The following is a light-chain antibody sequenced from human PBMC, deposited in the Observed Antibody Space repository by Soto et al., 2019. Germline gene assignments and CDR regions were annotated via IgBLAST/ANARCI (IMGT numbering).Light chain of an antibody. J-gene: IGLJ1*01. Sequence: QSALTQPASVCGSPGQASTISCTGTSSDVGGYNYVSWYQQYPGKAPKLMIYDVTNRPSGVSNRFSGSKSGNTASLTISGLQAEDEADYYCGSYRISTAVFGTGTKVTVL. CDR3: GSYRISTAV. CDR2: DVT. CDR1: SSDVGGYNY. V-gene: IGLV2-14*01.